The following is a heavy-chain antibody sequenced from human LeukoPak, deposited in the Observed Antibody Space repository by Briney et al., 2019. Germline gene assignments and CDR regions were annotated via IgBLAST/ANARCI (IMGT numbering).Heavy chain of an antibody. V-gene: IGHV3-21*01. J-gene: IGHJ6*02. D-gene: IGHD4-17*01. Sequence: GGSPRLSCAASGFTFSTYWMNWVRQAPGKGLEWVSSISSSSSYIYYADSVKGRFTISRDNAKNSLYLQMNSLRAEDTAVYYCARDGYGDYGMDVWGQGTTVTVSS. CDR3: ARDGYGDYGMDV. CDR2: ISSSSSYI. CDR1: GFTFSTYW.